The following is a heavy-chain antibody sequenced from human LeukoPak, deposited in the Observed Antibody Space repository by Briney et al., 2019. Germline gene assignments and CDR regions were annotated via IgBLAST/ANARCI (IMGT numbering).Heavy chain of an antibody. D-gene: IGHD1-26*01. J-gene: IGHJ3*02. CDR1: GFTFSSYE. CDR2: ISTGGSTI. Sequence: GGSLRLSCAASGFTFSSYEMNWVRQAPGKGLEWISYISTGGSTIYYADSVKGRFTISRDNAKNSLYLQMNSLRAEDTAVYYCARDSGGSYLYAFDIWGQGTMVTVSS. V-gene: IGHV3-48*03. CDR3: ARDSGGSYLYAFDI.